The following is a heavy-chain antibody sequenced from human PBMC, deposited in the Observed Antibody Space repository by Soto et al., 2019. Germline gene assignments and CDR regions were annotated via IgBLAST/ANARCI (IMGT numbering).Heavy chain of an antibody. CDR2: IYWYDDK. J-gene: IGHJ4*02. D-gene: IGHD2-15*01. CDR3: AHRQRTVVVGAPFDL. V-gene: IGHV2-5*01. Sequence: QITLRESGPTLVQPTQTLTLTCTLSGVSLTTSGVGVGWIRQPPRKALEWLALIYWYDDKRFSPSLKIRLAITRDTSKNQVVMTMTDMAPVDTAIYYCAHRQRTVVVGAPFDLWGQGSQVTVSS. CDR1: GVSLTTSGVG.